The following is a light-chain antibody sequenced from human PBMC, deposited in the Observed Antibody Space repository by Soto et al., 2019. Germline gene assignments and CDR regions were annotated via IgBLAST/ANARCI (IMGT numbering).Light chain of an antibody. CDR1: SSNIGNNY. CDR2: NNN. V-gene: IGLV1-51*01. CDR3: ATWDDSLDGPV. J-gene: IGLJ2*01. Sequence: QSVLTQSPSVSAAPGQKVTISCSGSSSNIGNNYVSWYQQLPGTAPKLLMQNNNERPSGVPDRFSGSKSGTSASLAISGLQSEDEGDYYCATWDDSLDGPVFGGGTKLTVL.